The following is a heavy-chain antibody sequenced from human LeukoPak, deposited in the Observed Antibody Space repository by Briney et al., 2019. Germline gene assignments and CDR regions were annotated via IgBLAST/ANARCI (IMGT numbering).Heavy chain of an antibody. J-gene: IGHJ4*02. D-gene: IGHD1-7*01. CDR2: IYHSGST. Sequence: PSETLSLTCTVSGYSISSGYYWGWIRQPPGKGLEWIGSIYHSGSTYYNPSLKSRVTISVDTSKNQFSLKLSSVTAAGTAVYYCARVYNWNSSGLGAPRDWGRGTLVTVSS. CDR3: ARVYNWNSSGLGAPRD. V-gene: IGHV4-38-2*02. CDR1: GYSISSGYY.